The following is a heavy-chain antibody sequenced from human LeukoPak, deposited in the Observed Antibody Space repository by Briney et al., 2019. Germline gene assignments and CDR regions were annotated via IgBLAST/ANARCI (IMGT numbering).Heavy chain of an antibody. CDR2: INHIGST. Sequence: PSETLSLTCAVYGGSFSGYYWSWIRQPPGKGLEWIGEINHIGSTNYNPSLKSRVTISVDTSKNQFSLKLSSVTAADTAVYYCARARGYSYGYGKSRYYFDYWGQGTLVTVSS. CDR1: GGSFSGYY. J-gene: IGHJ4*02. D-gene: IGHD5-18*01. V-gene: IGHV4-34*01. CDR3: ARARGYSYGYGKSRYYFDY.